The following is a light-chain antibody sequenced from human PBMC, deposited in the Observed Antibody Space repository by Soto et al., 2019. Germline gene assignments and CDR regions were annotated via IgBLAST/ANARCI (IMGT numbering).Light chain of an antibody. CDR3: QQYNSYSRT. V-gene: IGKV1-5*03. J-gene: IGKJ1*01. CDR1: QSISTW. Sequence: DIQMTQSPSTLSSSVGDRVTITCRASQSISTWLAWYQQKPGKAPKLLIYKASSLESGVPSRFSGSGSGTEFTLTISSVQPDDFATYYCQQYNSYSRTFGQGTKVEIK. CDR2: KAS.